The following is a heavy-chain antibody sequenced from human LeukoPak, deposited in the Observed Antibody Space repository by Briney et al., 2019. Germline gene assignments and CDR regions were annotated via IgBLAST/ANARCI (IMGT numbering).Heavy chain of an antibody. V-gene: IGHV4-39*02. CDR2: IYYSGST. Sequence: PSETLSLTCTVSGGSISGSNYYWGWIRQPPGKGLEWIGRIYYSGSTNYNPSLKSRVTISVDTSKNHFSLKMTSVTAADRAVYFCARRGAYYDSVGYYYFDYWGQGTLVTVSS. J-gene: IGHJ4*02. CDR1: GGSISGSNYY. D-gene: IGHD3-22*01. CDR3: ARRGAYYDSVGYYYFDY.